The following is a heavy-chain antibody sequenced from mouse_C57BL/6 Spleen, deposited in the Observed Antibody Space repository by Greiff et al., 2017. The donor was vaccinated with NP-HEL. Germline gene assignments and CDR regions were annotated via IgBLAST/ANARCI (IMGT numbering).Heavy chain of an antibody. CDR2: IDPETGGT. CDR3: TRSFITTVVAYYYAMDY. D-gene: IGHD1-1*01. CDR1: GYTFTDYE. J-gene: IGHJ4*01. V-gene: IGHV1-15*01. Sequence: QVQLKQSGAELVRPGASVTLSCKASGYTFTDYEMHWVKQTPVHGLEWIGAIDPETGGTAYNQKFKGKAILTADKSSSTAYMELRSLTSEDSAFYYCTRSFITTVVAYYYAMDYWGQGTSVTVSS.